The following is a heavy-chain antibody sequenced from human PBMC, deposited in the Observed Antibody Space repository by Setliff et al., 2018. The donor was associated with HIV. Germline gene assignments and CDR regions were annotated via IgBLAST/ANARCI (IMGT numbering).Heavy chain of an antibody. CDR2: INHTGST. V-gene: IGHV4-34*01. D-gene: IGHD1-26*01. Sequence: PSETLSLTCAVYGGSFSGYYWSWIRQPPGKGLEWIGEINHTGSTNCNPSLKSRVTMSVDTSKNQFSLKLSSVTAADTAVYYCARDRYSGSSTDYWGQGTLVTVS. CDR1: GGSFSGYY. J-gene: IGHJ4*02. CDR3: ARDRYSGSSTDY.